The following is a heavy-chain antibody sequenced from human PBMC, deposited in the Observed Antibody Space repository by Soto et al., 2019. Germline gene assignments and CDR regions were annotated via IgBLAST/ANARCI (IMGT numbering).Heavy chain of an antibody. Sequence: PGGSLRLCCAASGFTFSSSGMHRFRQAPGKGLEWVAVISYDGSNKYYADSVKGRFTISRDNSKNTLYLQMNSLRAEDTAVYYCAKAEDYYDSSGYFPFDYWGQGT. J-gene: IGHJ4*02. D-gene: IGHD3-22*01. CDR3: AKAEDYYDSSGYFPFDY. CDR2: ISYDGSNK. CDR1: GFTFSSSG. V-gene: IGHV3-30*18.